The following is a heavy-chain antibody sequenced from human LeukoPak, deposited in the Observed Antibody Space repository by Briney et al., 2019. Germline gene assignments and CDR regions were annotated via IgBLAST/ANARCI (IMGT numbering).Heavy chain of an antibody. V-gene: IGHV3-7*01. CDR3: ARVTFFYYYFDL. CDR1: GFTFSNSD. CDR2: IKQDGNEK. J-gene: IGHJ2*01. Sequence: GGSLRLSCAASGFTFSNSDMHWVRQVPGKGLEWVANIKQDGNEKYYVDSVRGRFTISRDNTKDSLFLQMDSLRVEDTAVYYCARVTFFYYYFDLWGRGTLVTVSS.